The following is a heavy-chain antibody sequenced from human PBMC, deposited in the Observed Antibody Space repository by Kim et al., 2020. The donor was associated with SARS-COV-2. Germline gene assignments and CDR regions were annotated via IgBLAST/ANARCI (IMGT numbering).Heavy chain of an antibody. CDR1: GGSFSGYY. CDR3: ARGRDIVDTIFAY. J-gene: IGHJ4*02. V-gene: IGHV4-34*01. D-gene: IGHD5-12*01. CDR2: INHSGGT. Sequence: SETLSLTCAVYGGSFSGYYWSWIRQSPGKGLEWIGEINHSGGTNYNPSLKSRVTILVDTSKNQLSLRLGSVTAADTAVYYCARGRDIVDTIFAYWGQGTLDTVSS.